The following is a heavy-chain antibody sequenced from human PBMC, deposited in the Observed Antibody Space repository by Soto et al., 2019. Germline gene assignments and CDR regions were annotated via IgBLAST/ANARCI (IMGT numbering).Heavy chain of an antibody. CDR1: GGSMISYY. CDR3: TTEAYDNSGSLAFDI. CDR2: IFHTGTT. J-gene: IGHJ3*02. D-gene: IGHD3-22*01. Sequence: SETLSLTCTVSGGSMISYYYSWIRQPPGKGLEWIGYIFHTGTTSYNPSLKSRVTLSVDTSQSQFSLKLNSVTAADTAVYYCTTEAYDNSGSLAFDIWGPGTLVPVSS. V-gene: IGHV4-59*08.